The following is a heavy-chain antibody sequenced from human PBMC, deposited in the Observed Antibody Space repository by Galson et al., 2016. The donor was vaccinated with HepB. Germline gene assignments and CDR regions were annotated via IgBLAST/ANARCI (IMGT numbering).Heavy chain of an antibody. CDR1: DDSLNSGGYY. D-gene: IGHD2-15*01. Sequence: ETLSLTCNVSDDSLNSGGYYWGWIRQPPGKGLEWIGTVYYSGTAYYQPSLKSRVTVSVDTSKNQFSLKVNSVTASDTAVYYCVRLGGGTCCHVDSRGQGGLVTVSS. CDR3: VRLGGGTCCHVDS. CDR2: VYYSGTA. V-gene: IGHV4-39*01. J-gene: IGHJ4*02.